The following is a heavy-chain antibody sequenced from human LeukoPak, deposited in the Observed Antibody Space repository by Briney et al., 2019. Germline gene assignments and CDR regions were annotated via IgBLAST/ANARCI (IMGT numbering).Heavy chain of an antibody. CDR3: ARGGTSPAGY. Sequence: GGSLRLSCAASGFTFSSYGMHWVRQAPGKGLEWVAVISYDGSNKYYADSVKGRFTISRDNSKNTLYLQMNSLRAEDTAVYYCARGGTSPAGYWGQGALVTVSS. CDR2: ISYDGSNK. D-gene: IGHD2-15*01. CDR1: GFTFSSYG. J-gene: IGHJ4*02. V-gene: IGHV3-30*03.